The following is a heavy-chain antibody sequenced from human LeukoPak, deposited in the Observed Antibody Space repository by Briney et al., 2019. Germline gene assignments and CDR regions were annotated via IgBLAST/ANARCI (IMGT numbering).Heavy chain of an antibody. V-gene: IGHV4-59*01. J-gene: IGHJ6*03. CDR2: IYYSGST. Sequence: KPSETLSLTCSVSGGSISTYYWSWIRQPPGKGLEWIGYIYYSGSTNYNPSLKSRVTILVDTSKNQFSLKLSSVIAADTAVYYCARGGSLGYYYYMDVWGKGTTVTVSS. CDR1: GGSISTYY. D-gene: IGHD7-27*01. CDR3: ARGGSLGYYYYMDV.